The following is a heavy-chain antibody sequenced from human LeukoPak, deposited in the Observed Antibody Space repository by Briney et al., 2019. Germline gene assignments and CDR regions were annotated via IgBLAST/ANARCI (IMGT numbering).Heavy chain of an antibody. CDR1: GYSISSGDY. CDR3: ARNRSEPLGNGGSFDY. CDR2: IFNSGST. J-gene: IGHJ4*02. V-gene: IGHV4-38-2*01. D-gene: IGHD3-16*01. Sequence: PSETLSLTCAVSGYSISSGDYWGWIRQPPGKGLEWIGSIFNSGSTYYNPSLKSRVTISADTSKRHFSLKLSSVTAADTAVYSCARNRSEPLGNGGSFDYWGQGTLVTVSS.